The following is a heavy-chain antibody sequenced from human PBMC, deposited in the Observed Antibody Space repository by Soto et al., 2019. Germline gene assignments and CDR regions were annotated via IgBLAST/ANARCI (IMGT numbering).Heavy chain of an antibody. V-gene: IGHV2-5*02. Sequence: QITLKESGPSPVKHTQTLTVTCTFSGFSLSNSGVGVAWIRQPPGKALEWLALIYGDNDKRYSPSLKTRLTIPKETSKNQVVITMTNMDPVDTATYYCAHCTLHDYGDYDPGTSHVFDSWGQGPLVTVSS. CDR2: IYGDNDK. CDR3: AHCTLHDYGDYDPGTSHVFDS. CDR1: GFSLSNSGVG. D-gene: IGHD4-17*01. J-gene: IGHJ4*02.